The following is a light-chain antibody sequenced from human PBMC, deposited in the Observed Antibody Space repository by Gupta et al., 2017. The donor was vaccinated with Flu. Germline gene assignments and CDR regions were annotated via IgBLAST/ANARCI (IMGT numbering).Light chain of an antibody. CDR2: GAS. Sequence: GERANLTCRPSQSVSSSLAWYQQKPGQAPRLLIYGASTRATGIPARFSGSGSGTEFTLTISSLQAEDFALYYCQQYNDGPGTFGQGTKVEIK. CDR3: QQYNDGPGT. CDR1: QSVSSS. J-gene: IGKJ1*01. V-gene: IGKV3-15*01.